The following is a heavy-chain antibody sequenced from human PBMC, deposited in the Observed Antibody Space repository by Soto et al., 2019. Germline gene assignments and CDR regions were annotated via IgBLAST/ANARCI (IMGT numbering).Heavy chain of an antibody. CDR2: IWYDGSNK. D-gene: IGHD2-2*01. J-gene: IGHJ4*02. Sequence: GGSLRLSCAASGFTFSSYGMHWVRQAPGKGLEWVAVIWYDGSNKYYADSVKGRFTISRDNSKNTLYLQMNSLRAEDTAVYYCARDLGLVPAAVDYWGQGTLVTVSS. V-gene: IGHV3-33*01. CDR1: GFTFSSYG. CDR3: ARDLGLVPAAVDY.